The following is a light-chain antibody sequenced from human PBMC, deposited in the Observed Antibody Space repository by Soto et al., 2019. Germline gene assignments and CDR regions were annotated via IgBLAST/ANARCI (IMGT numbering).Light chain of an antibody. J-gene: IGLJ3*02. V-gene: IGLV4-69*01. CDR3: QTWGTGISV. CDR2: LNSDGSH. CDR1: SGHSSYA. Sequence: QAVVTQSRSASASLGASVKLTCTLSSGHSSYAIAWHQQQPEKGPRYLMKLNSDGSHSKGDGIPDRFSGSSSGAECYLTISSLQSEDEADYYCQTWGTGISVFGGGTKLTVL.